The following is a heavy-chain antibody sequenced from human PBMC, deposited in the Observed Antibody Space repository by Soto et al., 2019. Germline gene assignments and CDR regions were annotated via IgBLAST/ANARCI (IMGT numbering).Heavy chain of an antibody. CDR3: ARAFSGNYNWFEP. J-gene: IGHJ5*02. CDR2: ISYDGSNK. CDR1: VFTFSSYA. V-gene: IGHV3-30-3*01. D-gene: IGHD2-15*01. Sequence: GGSLRLSCASSVFTFSSYAMHWVRHSPGKWLEWVAVISYDGSNKYYADSVKGRFTISRDNSKNTLYLQMNSLRAEDTAVYYCARAFSGNYNWFEPWGQGTLVTVSS.